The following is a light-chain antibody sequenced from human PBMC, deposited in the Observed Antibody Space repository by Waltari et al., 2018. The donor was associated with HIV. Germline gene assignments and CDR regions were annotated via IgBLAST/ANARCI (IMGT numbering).Light chain of an antibody. J-gene: IGLJ2*01. V-gene: IGLV1-44*01. CDR2: SNI. CDR3: GSWDDSLNGHVV. CDR1: SSNIGGNA. Sequence: QSVLTQPPSASGALGQRVSIFCSGSSSNIGGNAVNWYQQLPGTAPKLLISSNIQRRSGVPDRFSASKYGTSASLAISGLQSEDEADYYCGSWDDSLNGHVVFGGGTKLTVL.